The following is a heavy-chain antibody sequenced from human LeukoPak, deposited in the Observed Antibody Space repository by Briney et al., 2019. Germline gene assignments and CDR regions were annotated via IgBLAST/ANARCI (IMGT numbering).Heavy chain of an antibody. CDR3: ARHSEHQYRAALYYFDY. CDR1: GGSISSSSYY. D-gene: IGHD2-2*01. Sequence: SETLSLTCTVSGGSISSSSYYWGWIRQPPGKGLEWIGSIYYSGSTYYNPSLKSRVTISVDTSKNQFSLKLSSVTAADTAVYYCARHSEHQYRAALYYFDYWGQEPWSPSPQ. J-gene: IGHJ4*01. V-gene: IGHV4-39*01. CDR2: IYYSGST.